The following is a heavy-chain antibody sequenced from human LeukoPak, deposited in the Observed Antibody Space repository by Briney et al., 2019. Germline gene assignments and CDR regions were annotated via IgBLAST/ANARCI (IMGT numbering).Heavy chain of an antibody. CDR3: AGGRVSSSTWYSTYYYYFYMDV. D-gene: IGHD1-1*01. Sequence: GSLRLSCAASGFTFSSYWMSWVRQAPGKGLEWIGYVDHTGSTNFNPSLNGRVSISRDTTKNLFSLRLRSVTAADTAVYFCAGGRVSSSTWYSTYYYYFYMDVWGKGTTVTVSS. CDR2: VDHTGST. V-gene: IGHV4-59*01. J-gene: IGHJ6*03. CDR1: GFTFSSYW.